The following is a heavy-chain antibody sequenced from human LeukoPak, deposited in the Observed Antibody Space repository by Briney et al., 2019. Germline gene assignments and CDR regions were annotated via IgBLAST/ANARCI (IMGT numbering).Heavy chain of an antibody. J-gene: IGHJ5*02. CDR1: GFTFDDYA. D-gene: IGHD6-19*01. V-gene: IGHV3-23*01. CDR3: AKHQWLVRNNWFDP. Sequence: PGGSLRLSCAASGFTFDDYAMSWVRQAPGKGLEWVSAISGSGGSTYYADSVKGRFTISRDNSKNTLYLQMNSLRAEDTAVYYCAKHQWLVRNNWFDPWGQGTLVTVSS. CDR2: ISGSGGST.